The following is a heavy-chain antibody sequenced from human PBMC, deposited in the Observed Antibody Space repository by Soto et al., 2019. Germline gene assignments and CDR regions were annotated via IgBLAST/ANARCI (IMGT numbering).Heavy chain of an antibody. J-gene: IGHJ3*02. CDR3: ARDRRQYYYDSSGLTDAFDI. Sequence: SETLSLTCTVSGGSITSENWWSWVRQPPGKGLEWIGEIYHSGSANYNPSLKSRVTISVDTSKNQFSLKLSSVTAADTAVYYCARDRRQYYYDSSGLTDAFDIWGQGTMVTVSS. V-gene: IGHV4-4*02. CDR2: IYHSGSA. CDR1: GGSITSENW. D-gene: IGHD3-22*01.